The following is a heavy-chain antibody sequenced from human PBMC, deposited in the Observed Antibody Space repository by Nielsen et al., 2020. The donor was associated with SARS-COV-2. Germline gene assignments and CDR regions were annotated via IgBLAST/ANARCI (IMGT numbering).Heavy chain of an antibody. V-gene: IGHV3-30*18. CDR2: ISYDGSNK. Sequence: GGSLRLSCAASGFTFSSYGMHWVRQAPGKGLEWVAVISYDGSNKYYADSVKGRFTISRDNSKNTLYLQMNSLRAEDTAVYYCAKVLVGAYYYGMDVWGQGTTVTVSS. CDR3: AKVLVGAYYYGMDV. CDR1: GFTFSSYG. D-gene: IGHD4/OR15-4a*01. J-gene: IGHJ6*02.